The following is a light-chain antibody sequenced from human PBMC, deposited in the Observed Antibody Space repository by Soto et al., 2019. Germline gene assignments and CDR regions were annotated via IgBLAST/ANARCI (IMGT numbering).Light chain of an antibody. CDR1: SGDIGGYRY. CDR3: NSYAGSYTNV. Sequence: QSALTQPRSVSGSPGQSVTISCTGTSGDIGGYRYVSWYQQYPGKAPKLIIYDVRRRPSGVPDRFSGSKSGNTASLTISGLQAEDEADYYCNSYAGSYTNVFGTGTKLTVL. CDR2: DVR. V-gene: IGLV2-11*01. J-gene: IGLJ1*01.